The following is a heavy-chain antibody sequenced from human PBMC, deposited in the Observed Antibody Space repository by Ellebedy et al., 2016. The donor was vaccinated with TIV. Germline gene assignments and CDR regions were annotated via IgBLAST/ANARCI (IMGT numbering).Heavy chain of an antibody. CDR1: GGSISSYY. J-gene: IGHJ4*02. V-gene: IGHV4-59*08. D-gene: IGHD3-10*01. CDR2: FYNSVNT. CDR3: ARFFESGSTGDY. Sequence: MPSETLSLTCTVYGGSISSYYWSWIRQPPGKGLEWIGYFYNSVNTIYNPSLKSRVSMSVDTSKNQVSLKLRSVTDEDTAVYYCARFFESGSTGDYWGQGTLVTVSS.